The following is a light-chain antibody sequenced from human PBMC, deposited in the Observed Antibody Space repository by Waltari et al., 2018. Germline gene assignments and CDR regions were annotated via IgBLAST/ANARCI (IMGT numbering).Light chain of an antibody. CDR1: QVLNNA. V-gene: IGKV1-NL1*01. Sequence: IQMTQSPSSLSASVGDRVTITCRASQVLNNALAWYQQKAGKVPKLLLYAASRLESGVPSRFSGSGSRTDYTLTISSLQAEDFATYYCQQYSSFPRTFGQGTKVEIK. CDR3: QQYSSFPRT. CDR2: AAS. J-gene: IGKJ1*01.